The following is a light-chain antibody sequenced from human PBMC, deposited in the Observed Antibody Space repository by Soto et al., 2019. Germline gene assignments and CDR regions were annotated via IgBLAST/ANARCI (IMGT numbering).Light chain of an antibody. V-gene: IGKV1-5*03. CDR1: QSISSW. CDR3: QQYEAYPLT. CDR2: KAS. Sequence: DIQLTQSPSTLSASVGDRVTITCRASQSISSWLAWYQQKPGKAPKLLVYKASSLESGVPSRFSGSGSGTEFTLTISTLQPDDFATYYCQQYEAYPLTLGGGTKVEI. J-gene: IGKJ4*01.